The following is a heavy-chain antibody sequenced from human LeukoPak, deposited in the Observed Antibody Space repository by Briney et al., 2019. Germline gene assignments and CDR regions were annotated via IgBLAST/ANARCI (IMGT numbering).Heavy chain of an antibody. CDR3: ARGHGIAAYDY. CDR2: INHSGST. D-gene: IGHD6-13*01. Sequence: SETLSLTCAVYGGSFSGYYWSWIRQPPGKGLEWIGEINHSGSTNYNPSLKSRVTISVDTSKNQFSLKLSSVTAADTAVYYCARGHGIAAYDYWGQGTLVIVSS. CDR1: GGSFSGYY. J-gene: IGHJ4*02. V-gene: IGHV4-34*01.